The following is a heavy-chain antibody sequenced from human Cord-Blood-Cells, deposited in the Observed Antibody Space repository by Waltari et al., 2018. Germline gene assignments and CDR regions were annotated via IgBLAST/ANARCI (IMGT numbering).Heavy chain of an antibody. CDR3: ARHRDLAWYFDY. J-gene: IGHJ4*02. CDR2: IYSSGST. V-gene: IGHV4-39*01. CDR1: GGSISSSSYY. D-gene: IGHD3-10*01. Sequence: QLQLQESGPGLVKPSETLSLTCTVPGGSISSSSYYWGWTRQPPGKGLEWIGSIYSSGSTYYNPSLKSRVTISVDTSKNQFSLKLSSVTAADTAVYYCARHRDLAWYFDYWGQGTLVTVSS.